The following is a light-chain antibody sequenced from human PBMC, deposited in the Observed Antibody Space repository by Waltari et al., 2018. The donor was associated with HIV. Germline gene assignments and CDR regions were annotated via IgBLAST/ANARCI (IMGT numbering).Light chain of an antibody. J-gene: IGLJ2*01. Sequence: SYELTQPSSVSVSPGQTASIPCSGDILAKQKYGLWFQQKPGQAPVVVIYEDIERPSGIPERFSGSSSGTTVTLTITGAHVEDDADYYCYTAGDHDVVFGGGTKLTVL. CDR2: EDI. CDR3: YTAGDHDVV. CDR1: ILAKQKY. V-gene: IGLV3-27*01.